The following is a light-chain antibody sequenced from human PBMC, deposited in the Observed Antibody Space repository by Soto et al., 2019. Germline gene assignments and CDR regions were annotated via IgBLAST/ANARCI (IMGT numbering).Light chain of an antibody. CDR2: GAS. V-gene: IGKV3-20*01. CDR3: QQYGASPFT. CDR1: ESVYINS. Sequence: EIVLTQSPGTLALSPGESATLSCKASESVYINSFAWYYQKPGQPPRLLIYGASTRATGIPDRFSGSWSGTDFVLSINSLEVEDSGMYYCQQYGASPFTFVPGTRVDIK. J-gene: IGKJ3*01.